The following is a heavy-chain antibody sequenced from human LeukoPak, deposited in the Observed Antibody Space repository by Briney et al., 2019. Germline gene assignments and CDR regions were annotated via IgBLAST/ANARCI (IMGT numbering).Heavy chain of an antibody. CDR1: GYTFTSYY. CDR2: INPSGGST. J-gene: IGHJ4*02. V-gene: IGHV1-46*01. CDR3: ARDGTDEGTAMAALDY. D-gene: IGHD5-18*01. Sequence: ASVKVSCKASGYTFTSYYMHWVRQAPGQGLEWMGIINPSGGSTSYAQKFQGRVTMTRDTSTSTVYMELSSLRSEDTAVYYCARDGTDEGTAMAALDYWGQGTLVTVSS.